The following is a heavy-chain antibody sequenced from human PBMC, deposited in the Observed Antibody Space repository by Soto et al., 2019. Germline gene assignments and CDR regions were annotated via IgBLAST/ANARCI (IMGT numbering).Heavy chain of an antibody. Sequence: ASVKVSCKASGYTFTSYGISWVRQAPGQGLEWMGWISAYNGNTNYAQKLQGRVTMTTDRSTSTAYMELRSLRSDDTAVYYSARTLYYDFWSGPSPPYYYMDVWGKGTTVTVSS. CDR1: GYTFTSYG. D-gene: IGHD3-3*01. V-gene: IGHV1-18*01. J-gene: IGHJ6*03. CDR2: ISAYNGNT. CDR3: ARTLYYDFWSGPSPPYYYMDV.